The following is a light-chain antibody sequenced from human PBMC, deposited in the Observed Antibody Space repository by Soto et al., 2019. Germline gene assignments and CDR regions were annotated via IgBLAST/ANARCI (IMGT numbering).Light chain of an antibody. CDR3: QQYHNWPLT. Sequence: EIVMTHSPGTLSMSPWERATLSCGASQSVSSNLAWYQQEPGQAPRLIIYSASIRATAIPARFSGSGSGTEFTLTISSLQSEDFAVYYSQQYHNWPLTFGGGTKVDIK. V-gene: IGKV3D-15*01. CDR1: QSVSSN. CDR2: SAS. J-gene: IGKJ4*01.